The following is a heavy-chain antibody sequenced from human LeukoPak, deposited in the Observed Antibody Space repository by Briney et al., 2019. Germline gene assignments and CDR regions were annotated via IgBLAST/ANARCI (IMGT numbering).Heavy chain of an antibody. Sequence: ASVKVSCKASGYTFTSYDINWVRQATGQGLEWTGWMNPNSGNTGYAQKFQGRVTMTRNTSISTAYMELSSLRSEDTAVYYCARGAGTLYYYGMDVWGQGTTVTVSS. CDR2: MNPNSGNT. D-gene: IGHD1-14*01. CDR3: ARGAGTLYYYGMDV. V-gene: IGHV1-8*01. CDR1: GYTFTSYD. J-gene: IGHJ6*02.